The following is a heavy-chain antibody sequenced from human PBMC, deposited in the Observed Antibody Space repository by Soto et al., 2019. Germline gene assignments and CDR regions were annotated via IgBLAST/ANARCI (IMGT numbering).Heavy chain of an antibody. CDR3: ARGDGYIFDY. J-gene: IGHJ4*02. D-gene: IGHD5-12*01. Sequence: QVQLVQSGAEVKKPGASVKVSCKASGYTFVSYEINWVRQATGQGPGWMGWMNPNSGNTGYAQKFQGRVTMTTNTSISTAYMALSSLRSDATAVYSCARGDGYIFDYWGQGTLITVSS. CDR1: GYTFVSYE. V-gene: IGHV1-8*01. CDR2: MNPNSGNT.